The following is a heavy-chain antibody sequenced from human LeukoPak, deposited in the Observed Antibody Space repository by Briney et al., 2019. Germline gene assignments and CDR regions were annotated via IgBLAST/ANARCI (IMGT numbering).Heavy chain of an antibody. J-gene: IGHJ6*02. Sequence: PGGSLRLSCAAPGFTFSSYAMSWVRQAPGKGLEWVSAISGSGGSTYYADSVKGRFTISRDNSKNTLYLQMNSLRAGDTAVYYCARGRRPTYYDFWSGLYGMDVWGQGTTVTVSS. CDR1: GFTFSSYA. CDR3: ARGRRPTYYDFWSGLYGMDV. V-gene: IGHV3-23*01. D-gene: IGHD3-3*01. CDR2: ISGSGGST.